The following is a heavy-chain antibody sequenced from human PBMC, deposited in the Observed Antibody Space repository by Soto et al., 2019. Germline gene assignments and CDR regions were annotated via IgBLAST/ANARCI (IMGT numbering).Heavy chain of an antibody. CDR1: GGSVSSSSEY. Sequence: SETLSLTCTVSGGSVSSSSEYWSWIRQPPGKGLEWIGYIYYIGTTNYNPSLRGRVTISLDTSKNQFSLKLFSVTAADTAVYYCARAYTYSSGWFDPWGQGTLVTVSS. CDR2: IYYIGTT. CDR3: ARAYTYSSGWFDP. J-gene: IGHJ5*02. V-gene: IGHV4-61*01. D-gene: IGHD6-6*01.